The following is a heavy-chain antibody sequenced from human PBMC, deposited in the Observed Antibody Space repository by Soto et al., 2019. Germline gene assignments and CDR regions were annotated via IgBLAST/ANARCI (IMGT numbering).Heavy chain of an antibody. V-gene: IGHV4-30-2*01. CDR1: GGSISSGGYS. Sequence: LSLTCAVSGGSISSGGYSWSWIRQPPGKGLEWIGYIYHSGSTYYNPSLKSRVTISVDRSKNQFSLKLSSVTAADTAVYYCAKATTNGGWFNPFDSWGQGALVTVPQ. CDR2: IYHSGST. CDR3: AKATTNGGWFNPFDS. D-gene: IGHD6-19*01. J-gene: IGHJ4*02.